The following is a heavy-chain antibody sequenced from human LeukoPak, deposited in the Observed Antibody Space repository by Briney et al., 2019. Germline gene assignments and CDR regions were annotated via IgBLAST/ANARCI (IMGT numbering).Heavy chain of an antibody. Sequence: ETLSLTCTVSGGSISSYYWSWIRQPPGKGLEWVSTISDNVGRTYYADSVEGRFTISRDNSKNTLYLQMNSLRAEDTAVYYCAEGYNHGYGYWGQGTLVTVSS. CDR3: AEGYNHGYGY. D-gene: IGHD5-18*01. CDR2: ISDNVGRT. V-gene: IGHV3-23*01. CDR1: GGSISSYY. J-gene: IGHJ4*02.